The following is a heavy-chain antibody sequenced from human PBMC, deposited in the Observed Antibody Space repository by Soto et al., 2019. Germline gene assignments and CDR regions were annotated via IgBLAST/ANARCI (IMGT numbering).Heavy chain of an antibody. CDR1: VGSISSGGYY. D-gene: IGHD2-15*01. V-gene: IGHV4-31*03. CDR3: ARDLDHCSGGSSHGAYYYGMDV. J-gene: IGHJ6*02. Sequence: PSETLSLTCTVSVGSISSGGYYWSWIRHQPGKGLEWIGYIYYSWSTYYNPSLKSRVTISVDTSKNQFSLKLSSVTAADTAVYYCARDLDHCSGGSSHGAYYYGMDVWGQGPTVTVS. CDR2: IYYSWST.